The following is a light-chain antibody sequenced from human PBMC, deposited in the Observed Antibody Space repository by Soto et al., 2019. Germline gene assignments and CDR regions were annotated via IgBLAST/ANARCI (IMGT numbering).Light chain of an antibody. J-gene: IGKJ1*01. Sequence: DIVMTQSPDSLAVSLGERATINCKSSQRVLYSSNKKNSLAWYQQKSGQSPKVIIYWASTRESGVPDRVGGRGSGTEFTRYLSSLKTEDARVYYCQESYSIPRTFGQVTKVETK. CDR1: QRVLYSSNKKNS. CDR3: QESYSIPRT. V-gene: IGKV4-1*01. CDR2: WAS.